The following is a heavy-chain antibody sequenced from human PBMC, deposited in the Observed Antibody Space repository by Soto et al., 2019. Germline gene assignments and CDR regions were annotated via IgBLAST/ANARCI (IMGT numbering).Heavy chain of an antibody. Sequence: QEQLVQSGAEVKKPGSSVKVSCKASGGLFSSYPISWVRQVPGQGLEWMGGIIPVFQTAYYTQRFQGRVTITADESTNTAYMELSGLRSEDTAIYYCARGGSCYTWFNEFWGQGTLVTVSS. D-gene: IGHD3-22*01. CDR3: ARGGSCYTWFNEF. CDR1: GGLFSSYP. V-gene: IGHV1-69*01. J-gene: IGHJ4*02. CDR2: IIPVFQTA.